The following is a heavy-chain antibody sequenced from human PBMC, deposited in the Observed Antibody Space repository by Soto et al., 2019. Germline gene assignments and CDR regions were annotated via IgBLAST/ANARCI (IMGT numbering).Heavy chain of an antibody. D-gene: IGHD3-3*01. J-gene: IGHJ6*02. CDR3: ARGDQPPGGTIFGVVIGDGMDV. Sequence: QVQLVESGGGVVQPGRSLRLSCAASGFTFSSYAMHWVRQAPGKGLEWVAVISYDGSNKYYADSVKGRFTICRDNFKNTLYLQMNSLRAEDTAVYYCARGDQPPGGTIFGVVIGDGMDVWGQGTTVTVSS. CDR1: GFTFSSYA. V-gene: IGHV3-30-3*01. CDR2: ISYDGSNK.